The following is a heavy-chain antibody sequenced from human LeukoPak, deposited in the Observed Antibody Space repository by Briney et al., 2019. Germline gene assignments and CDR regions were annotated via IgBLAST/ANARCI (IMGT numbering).Heavy chain of an antibody. D-gene: IGHD3-10*01. V-gene: IGHV3-23*01. CDR2: ISGSGGST. Sequence: GGSLRLSCAASGFTFGSYAMSWVRQAPGKGLEWVSAISGSGGSTYYADSVKGRFTISRDNSKNTLYLQMNSLRAEDTAVYYCAKDPGGTMTRGVRRFDPWGQGTLVTVSS. CDR1: GFTFGSYA. CDR3: AKDPGGTMTRGVRRFDP. J-gene: IGHJ5*02.